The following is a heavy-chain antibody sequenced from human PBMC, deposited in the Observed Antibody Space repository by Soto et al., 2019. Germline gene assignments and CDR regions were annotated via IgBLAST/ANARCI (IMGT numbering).Heavy chain of an antibody. Sequence: ASVKVSCKASGYTFTSYAMNWVRQAPGQGLEWMGWINTNTGNPTYAQGFTGRFVFSLDTSVSTAYLQICSLKAEDTAVYYCARDADRLQPGYYDWWSGYHHPYNWIDLRGQAILVTLS. CDR1: GYTFTSYA. J-gene: IGHJ5*02. CDR3: ARDADRLQPGYYDWWSGYHHPYNWIDL. V-gene: IGHV7-4-1*01. D-gene: IGHD3-3*01. CDR2: INTNTGNP.